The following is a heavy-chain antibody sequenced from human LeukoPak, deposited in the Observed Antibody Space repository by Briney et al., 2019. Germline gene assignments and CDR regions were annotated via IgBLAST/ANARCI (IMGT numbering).Heavy chain of an antibody. Sequence: ASVKVSCKASGYTFTSYGISWVRQAPGQELEWMGWISAYNGNTNYAQKLQGRVTMTTDTSTSTAYMELRSLRSDDTAVYYCAREELRYFDWLSPNSNYFDYWGQGTLVTVSS. CDR1: GYTFTSYG. D-gene: IGHD3-9*01. CDR2: ISAYNGNT. CDR3: AREELRYFDWLSPNSNYFDY. V-gene: IGHV1-18*01. J-gene: IGHJ4*02.